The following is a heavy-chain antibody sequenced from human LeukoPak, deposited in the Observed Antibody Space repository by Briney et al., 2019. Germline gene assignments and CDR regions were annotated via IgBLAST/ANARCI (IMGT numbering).Heavy chain of an antibody. J-gene: IGHJ4*02. V-gene: IGHV1-2*02. CDR2: INSDSGAT. CDR3: ARGSSWFYFDY. CDR1: GYTFTGYY. D-gene: IGHD6-13*01. Sequence: ASVKVSCKSSGYTFTGYYIHWVRQAPGQGLEWMGWINSDSGATHYAQTFQGRATMTRDTSISTAHMELSRLRSDDTAVYYCARGSSWFYFDYWGQGPLVTVSS.